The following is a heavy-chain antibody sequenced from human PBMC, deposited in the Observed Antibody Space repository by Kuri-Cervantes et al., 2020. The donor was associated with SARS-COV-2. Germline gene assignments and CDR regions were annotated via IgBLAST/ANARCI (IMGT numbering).Heavy chain of an antibody. Sequence: SVKVSCKASGGTFSSYAISWVRQAPGQGLEWMGGIIPIFGTANYAQKFQGRVTITADESTSTAYMELSSLRSEDTAVYYCAGPIQTGGYYYYGMDVWGQGTTVTVSS. CDR1: GGTFSSYA. CDR2: IIPIFGTA. D-gene: IGHD5-18*01. V-gene: IGHV1-69*13. CDR3: AGPIQTGGYYYYGMDV. J-gene: IGHJ6*02.